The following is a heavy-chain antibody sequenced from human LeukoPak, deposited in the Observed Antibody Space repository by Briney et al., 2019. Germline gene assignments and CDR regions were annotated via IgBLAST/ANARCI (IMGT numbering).Heavy chain of an antibody. V-gene: IGHV3-21*01. CDR2: ISSSSSYI. Sequence: GGSLRLSCAASGFTFSSYSMNWVRQAPGEGLEWVSSISSSSSYIYYADSVKGRFTISRDNAKHALYLQMNSLRAEDTAVYYCARVRDIVVVVAADFDYWGQGTLVTVSS. CDR3: ARVRDIVVVVAADFDY. D-gene: IGHD2-15*01. J-gene: IGHJ4*02. CDR1: GFTFSSYS.